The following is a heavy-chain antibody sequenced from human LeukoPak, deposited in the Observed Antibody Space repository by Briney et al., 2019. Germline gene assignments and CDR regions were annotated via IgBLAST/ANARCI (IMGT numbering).Heavy chain of an antibody. D-gene: IGHD3-9*01. CDR1: GGSFSGYY. CDR2: INHSGST. J-gene: IGHJ1*01. CDR3: ATHYDILTGVVTGYLQH. Sequence: SETLSLTCAVYGGSFSGYYWSWIRQPPGKGLEWIGEINHSGSTNYNPSLKSRVTISVDTSKNQFSLKLSSVTAADPAVDYCATHYDILTGVVTGYLQHCDPGALVNESS. V-gene: IGHV4-34*01.